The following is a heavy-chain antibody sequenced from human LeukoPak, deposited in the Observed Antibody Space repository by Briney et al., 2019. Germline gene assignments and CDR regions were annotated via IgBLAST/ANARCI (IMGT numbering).Heavy chain of an antibody. CDR3: ARARHIAAAGTFRFDP. CDR2: INHSGST. V-gene: IGHV4-34*01. CDR1: GGSFSGYY. Sequence: SETLSLTCAVYGGSFSGYYWSWIRQPPGRGLEWIGEINHSGSTNYNPSLKSRVTISVDTSKNQFSLKLSSVTAADTAVYYCARARHIAAAGTFRFDPWGQGTLVTVSS. D-gene: IGHD6-13*01. J-gene: IGHJ5*02.